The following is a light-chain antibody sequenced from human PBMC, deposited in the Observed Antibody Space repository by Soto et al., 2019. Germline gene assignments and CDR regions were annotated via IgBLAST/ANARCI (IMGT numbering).Light chain of an antibody. CDR1: QSISSW. V-gene: IGKV1-5*03. CDR2: KAS. CDR3: QQYNRYRT. J-gene: IGKJ1*01. Sequence: DTQMTQSPSTLSASVGDRVTITCRASQSISSWLAWYRQKPGKAPKLLIYKASSLESGVPSRFSGSGSETEFTLTISSLQPDDFATYYCQQYNRYRTFGQGTKVEIK.